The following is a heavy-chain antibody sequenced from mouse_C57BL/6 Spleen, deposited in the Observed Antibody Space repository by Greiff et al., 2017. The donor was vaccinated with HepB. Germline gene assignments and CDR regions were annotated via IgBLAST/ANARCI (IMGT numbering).Heavy chain of an antibody. CDR3: TRSRIYYDYDGGFAY. CDR1: GYTFTDYE. J-gene: IGHJ3*01. CDR2: IDPETGGT. Sequence: QVQLQQSGAELVRPGASVTLSCKASGYTFTDYEMHWVKQTPVHGLEWIGAIDPETGGTAYNQKFKGKAILTADKSSSTAYMELRSLTSEDSAVYYCTRSRIYYDYDGGFAYWGQGTLVTVSA. D-gene: IGHD2-4*01. V-gene: IGHV1-15*01.